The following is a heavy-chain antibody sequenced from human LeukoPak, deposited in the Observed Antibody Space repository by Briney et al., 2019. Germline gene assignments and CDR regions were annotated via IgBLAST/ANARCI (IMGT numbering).Heavy chain of an antibody. CDR3: ARELTGFDY. D-gene: IGHD7-27*01. J-gene: IGHJ4*02. V-gene: IGHV4-39*07. CDR2: IYYSGST. CDR1: GGSISSSSYY. Sequence: PSETLSLTCSVSGGSISSSSYYWGWIRQPPGKGLEWIGSIYYSGSTYYNPSLKSRVTISVDTSKNQFSLQLNSVTPEDTAVYYCARELTGFDYWGQGTLLTVSS.